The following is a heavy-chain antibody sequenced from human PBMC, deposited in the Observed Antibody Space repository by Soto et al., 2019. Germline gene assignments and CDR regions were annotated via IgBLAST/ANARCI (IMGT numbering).Heavy chain of an antibody. CDR2: INWNGSNT. Sequence: GGSLRLSCAASGFTFDDYGMSWVRQAPGKGLEWVSGINWNGSNTDYADSVKGRFTISRDNSKNTLYLQMNSLRAEDAAVYYCARAPLPPQRYYFDYWGQGTLVTVPQ. D-gene: IGHD2-15*01. CDR3: ARAPLPPQRYYFDY. V-gene: IGHV3-20*04. J-gene: IGHJ4*02. CDR1: GFTFDDYG.